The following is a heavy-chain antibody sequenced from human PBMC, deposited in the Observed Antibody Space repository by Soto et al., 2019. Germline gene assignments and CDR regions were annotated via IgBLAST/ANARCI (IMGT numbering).Heavy chain of an antibody. D-gene: IGHD6-6*01. CDR3: ARDLREYSSSSRYWYFDL. Sequence: QVQLVQSGAEVKKPGSSVKVSCKASGGTFSSYAISWVRQAPGQGLEWMGGIIPIFGTANYAQKFQGRVTLTAAKSTSTAYMELSSLRFEDTAVYYCARDLREYSSSSRYWYFDLWGRGTLVTVSS. CDR2: IIPIFGTA. V-gene: IGHV1-69*06. CDR1: GGTFSSYA. J-gene: IGHJ2*01.